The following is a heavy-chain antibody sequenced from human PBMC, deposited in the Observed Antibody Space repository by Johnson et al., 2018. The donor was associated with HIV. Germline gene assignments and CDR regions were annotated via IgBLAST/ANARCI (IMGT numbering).Heavy chain of an antibody. CDR2: MWYDGSNK. Sequence: QVQLVESGGGVVQPGRSLRLSCAASGFTFSTYGMHWVRQAPGKGLEWVAVMWYDGSNKYYADSVKGRFTISRDNSKNTLYLQMNSLRAEDTAVYYCARDRRNYYDRSGYPDYDAFDIWGQGTMVSVSS. CDR1: GFTFSTYG. V-gene: IGHV3-30*19. J-gene: IGHJ3*02. D-gene: IGHD3-22*01. CDR3: ARDRRNYYDRSGYPDYDAFDI.